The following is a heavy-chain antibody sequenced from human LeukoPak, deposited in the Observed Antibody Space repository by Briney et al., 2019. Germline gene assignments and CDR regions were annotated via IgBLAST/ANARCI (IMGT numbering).Heavy chain of an antibody. CDR3: ARRAAYYYDSSGYYY. CDR1: GGSFSGYY. J-gene: IGHJ4*02. Sequence: SETLSLTCAVYGGSFSGYYWSWIRQPPGKGLEWIGEINHSGSTNYNPSLKSRVTISVDTSKNQFSLKLSSVTAADTAVYYCARRAAYYYDSSGYYYWGQGTLVTVSS. V-gene: IGHV4-34*01. D-gene: IGHD3-22*01. CDR2: INHSGST.